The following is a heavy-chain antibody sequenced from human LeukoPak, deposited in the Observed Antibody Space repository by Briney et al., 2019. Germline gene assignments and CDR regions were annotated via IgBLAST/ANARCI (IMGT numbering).Heavy chain of an antibody. CDR2: ISSSSSYI. J-gene: IGHJ4*02. CDR3: AKNRGYCSGGSCYFDY. CDR1: GFTFSSYA. D-gene: IGHD2-15*01. Sequence: GGSLRLSCAASGFTFSSYAMSWVRQAPGKGLEWVSSISSSSSYIYYADSVKGRFTISRDNSKNTLYLQMNSLRAEDTAVYYCAKNRGYCSGGSCYFDYWGQGTLVTVSS. V-gene: IGHV3-23*01.